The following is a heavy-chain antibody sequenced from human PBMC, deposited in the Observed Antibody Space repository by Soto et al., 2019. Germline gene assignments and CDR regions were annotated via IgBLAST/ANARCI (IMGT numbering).Heavy chain of an antibody. CDR1: GGTFRSHA. V-gene: IGHV1-69*01. Sequence: QVQLEQSGAEVMKPGSSVKVSCEASGGTFRSHAIAWVRQAPGQGLEWMGHFIPIFGTSNYAQKFQGRISITADESRTTAYMELSTVTDEDTATYYCARGEGYYDSSGLEYYHGMDVWGQGTTLTVSS. CDR2: FIPIFGTS. D-gene: IGHD3-22*01. J-gene: IGHJ6*02. CDR3: ARGEGYYDSSGLEYYHGMDV.